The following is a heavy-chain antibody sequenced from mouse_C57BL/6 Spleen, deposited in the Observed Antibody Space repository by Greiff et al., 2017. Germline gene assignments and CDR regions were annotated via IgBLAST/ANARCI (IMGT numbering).Heavy chain of an antibody. D-gene: IGHD1-1*01. CDR3: ARKTTVVEGFAY. Sequence: QVQLQQPGAELVRPGSSVKLSCKASGYTFTSYWMDWVKQRPGQGLEWIGNIYPSDSETHYNQKLKDKATLTVDKSSSTAYMRLSSLTSEDSAVYYCARKTTVVEGFAYWGQGTLVTVSA. CDR2: IYPSDSET. J-gene: IGHJ3*01. CDR1: GYTFTSYW. V-gene: IGHV1-61*01.